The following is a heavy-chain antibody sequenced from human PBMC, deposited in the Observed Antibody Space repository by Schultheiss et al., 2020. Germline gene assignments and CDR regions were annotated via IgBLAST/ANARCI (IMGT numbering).Heavy chain of an antibody. D-gene: IGHD2-2*01. CDR2: ISSSSSYT. Sequence: GGSLRLSCAASGFTFSDYYMSWIRQAPGKGLEWVSYISSSSSYTNYADSVKGRFTISRDNAKNSLYLQMNSLRAEDTAVYYCARSERYCSSTSCARLDYWGQGTLVTV. J-gene: IGHJ4*02. V-gene: IGHV3-11*06. CDR1: GFTFSDYY. CDR3: ARSERYCSSTSCARLDY.